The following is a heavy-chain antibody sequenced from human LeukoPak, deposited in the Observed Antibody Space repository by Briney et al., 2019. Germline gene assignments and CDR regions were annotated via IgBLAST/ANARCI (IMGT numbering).Heavy chain of an antibody. Sequence: GESLKISCKTSGYSFTTYWIGWVRQMPGTGLEWVGAIYPDDSDTRYSPSFQGQVTISADKSISTAYLQWSRLKASDTAMYYCARLMGGSYGPVDYWGQGTLVTVSS. V-gene: IGHV5-51*01. CDR1: GYSFTTYW. D-gene: IGHD5-18*01. CDR2: IYPDDSDT. J-gene: IGHJ4*02. CDR3: ARLMGGSYGPVDY.